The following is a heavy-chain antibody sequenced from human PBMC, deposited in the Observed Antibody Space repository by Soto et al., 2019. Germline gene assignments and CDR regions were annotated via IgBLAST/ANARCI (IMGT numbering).Heavy chain of an antibody. Sequence: EASVKVSCKASGYTFTSYYMHWVLQAPGQGLEWMGGIIPIFGTANYAQKFQGRVTITADESTSTAYMELSSLRSEDTAVYYCASSGYYDFWSGYSKFDYWGQGTLVTVSS. CDR2: IIPIFGTA. J-gene: IGHJ4*02. V-gene: IGHV1-69*13. CDR1: GYTFTSYY. CDR3: ASSGYYDFWSGYSKFDY. D-gene: IGHD3-3*01.